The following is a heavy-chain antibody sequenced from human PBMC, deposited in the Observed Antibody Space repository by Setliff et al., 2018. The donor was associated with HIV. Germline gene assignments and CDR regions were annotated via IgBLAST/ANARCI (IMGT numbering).Heavy chain of an antibody. CDR1: GFTFSSYT. CDR3: AKDKGSSGWSA. D-gene: IGHD6-19*01. Sequence: GGSLRLSCVASGFTFSSYTMNWVRQAPGKGLEWVSSISSTTTTIYYADSVKGRFTISRDNAKNSLYLQMNSLRVEDTAVYYCAKDKGSSGWSAWGQGTLVTVSS. J-gene: IGHJ5*02. V-gene: IGHV3-48*01. CDR2: ISSTTTTI.